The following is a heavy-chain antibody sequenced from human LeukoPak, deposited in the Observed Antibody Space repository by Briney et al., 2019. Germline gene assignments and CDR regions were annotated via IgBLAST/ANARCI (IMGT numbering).Heavy chain of an antibody. CDR2: IIPIFGTA. V-gene: IGHV1-69*13. CDR1: GGTFSSYA. D-gene: IGHD3-22*01. J-gene: IGHJ4*02. Sequence: SVKVSCKASGGTFSSYAISWVRQAPGQGLEWMGGIIPIFGTANYAQKFQGRVTITANESTSTAYMELSSLRSEDTAVYYCARDRNYYDSSGYYGIFDYWGQGTLVTVSS. CDR3: ARDRNYYDSSGYYGIFDY.